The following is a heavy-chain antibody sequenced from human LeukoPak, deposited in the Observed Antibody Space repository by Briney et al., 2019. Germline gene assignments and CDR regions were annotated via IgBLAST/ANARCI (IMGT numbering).Heavy chain of an antibody. D-gene: IGHD2-2*01. CDR2: IYSGGST. CDR3: ARDRCSSTSCYVDY. V-gene: IGHV3-53*01. Sequence: GGSLRLSCAASGFTVSSNYMSWVRQAPGKGLEGVSVIYSGGSTYYADSVKGRFTISRDNSKNTLYLQMNSLRAEDTAVYYCARDRCSSTSCYVDYWGQGTLVTVSS. J-gene: IGHJ4*02. CDR1: GFTVSSNY.